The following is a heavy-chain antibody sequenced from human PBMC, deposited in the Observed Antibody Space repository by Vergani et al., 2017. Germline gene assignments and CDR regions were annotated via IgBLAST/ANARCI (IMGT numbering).Heavy chain of an antibody. CDR2: ISWNSGSI. CDR1: GFTFDDYA. CDR3: AKDRGITGIRDDAFDI. V-gene: IGHV3-9*01. Sequence: EVQLLESGGGLVQPGGSLRLSCAASGFTFDDYAMHWVRQAPGKGLEWVSGISWNSGSIGYADSVKGRFTISRDNAKNSLYLQMNSLRAEDTALYYCAKDRGITGIRDDAFDIWGQGTMVTVSS. D-gene: IGHD1-20*01. J-gene: IGHJ3*02.